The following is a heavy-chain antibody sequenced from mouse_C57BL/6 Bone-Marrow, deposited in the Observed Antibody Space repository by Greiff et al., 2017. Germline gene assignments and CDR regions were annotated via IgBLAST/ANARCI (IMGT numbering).Heavy chain of an antibody. Sequence: EVQGVESGGGLVKPGGSLKLSCAASGFTFSSYTMSWVRQTPEKRLEWVATISGGGGNTYYPDSVKGRFTISRDNAKNTLYLQMSSLRSEDTALYYCARPEFAYWGQGTLVTVSA. V-gene: IGHV5-9*01. J-gene: IGHJ3*01. CDR1: GFTFSSYT. CDR2: ISGGGGNT. CDR3: ARPEFAY.